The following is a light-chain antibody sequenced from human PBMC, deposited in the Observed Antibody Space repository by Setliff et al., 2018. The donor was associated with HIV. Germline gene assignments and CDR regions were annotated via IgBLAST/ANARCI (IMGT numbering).Light chain of an antibody. CDR2: EVS. CDR1: SSDVGGYNY. Sequence: QSALTQPASMSGSPGQSITISCTGTSSDVGGYNYVSWYQQHPGKAPKLMIYEVSNRPSGVSNRFSGSKSGNTASLTISGLQAEDEADYYCSSYTSSSTPLYVFGTGTKVTVL. CDR3: SSYTSSSTPLYV. J-gene: IGLJ1*01. V-gene: IGLV2-14*01.